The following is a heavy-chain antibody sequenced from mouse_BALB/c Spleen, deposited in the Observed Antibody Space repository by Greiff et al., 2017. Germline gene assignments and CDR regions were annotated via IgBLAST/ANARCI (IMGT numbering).Heavy chain of an antibody. J-gene: IGHJ2*01. CDR3: AVYYRDFDY. CDR2: ILPGSGST. Sequence: QVQLKQSGAELMKPGASVKISCKATGYTFSSYWIEWVKQRPGHGLEWIGKILPGSGSTNYNEKFKGKATFTADTSSNTAYMQLSSLKSEDSAVYYCAVYYRDFDYWGQGTTLTVSS. V-gene: IGHV1-9*01. CDR1: GYTFSSYW. D-gene: IGHD1-1*01.